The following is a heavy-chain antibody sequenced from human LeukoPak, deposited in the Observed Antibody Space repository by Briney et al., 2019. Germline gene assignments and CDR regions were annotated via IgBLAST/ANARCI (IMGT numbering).Heavy chain of an antibody. CDR1: GGTFSSYA. D-gene: IGHD6-13*01. CDR2: IIPMFGTA. V-gene: IGHV1-69*13. CDR3: ARSYSSSWYPRGDCYFDY. J-gene: IGHJ4*02. Sequence: SVKVSCKASGGTFSSYAISWVRQAPGQGLEWMGGIIPMFGTANYAQKFQGRVTITADESTSTTYMELSSLRSEDTAVYYCARSYSSSWYPRGDCYFDYWGQGSLVTVSS.